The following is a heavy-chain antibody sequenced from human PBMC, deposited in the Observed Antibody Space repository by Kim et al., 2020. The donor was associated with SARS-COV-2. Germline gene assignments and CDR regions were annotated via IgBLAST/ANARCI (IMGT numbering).Heavy chain of an antibody. V-gene: IGHV3-48*03. CDR1: GFTFSSYE. CDR3: ARDLVVVPVANYYYYYGMDV. D-gene: IGHD2-2*01. Sequence: GGSLRLSCAASGFTFSSYEMNWVRQAPGKGLEWVSYISSSGSTIYYADSVKGRFTISRDNAKNSLYLQMNSLRAEDTAVYYCARDLVVVPVANYYYYYGMDVWGQGTTVTVSS. CDR2: ISSSGSTI. J-gene: IGHJ6*02.